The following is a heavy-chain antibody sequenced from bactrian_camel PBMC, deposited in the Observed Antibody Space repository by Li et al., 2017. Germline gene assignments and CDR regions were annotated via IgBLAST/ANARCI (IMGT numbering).Heavy chain of an antibody. D-gene: IGHD6*01. CDR1: PYTYSNNI. J-gene: IGHJ4*01. CDR3: AADFDPTQWLVASKHH. CDR2: IYTDSGRT. V-gene: IGHV3S40*01. Sequence: QLVESGGGSVQAGGPLRLSCAASPYTYSNNIMGWFRQRPGKEREGVAGIYTDSGRTYYSDSVKGRFTISRDNAKNTVYLQMDSLKPEDTTMYYCAADFDPTQWLVASKHHWGQGTQVTVS.